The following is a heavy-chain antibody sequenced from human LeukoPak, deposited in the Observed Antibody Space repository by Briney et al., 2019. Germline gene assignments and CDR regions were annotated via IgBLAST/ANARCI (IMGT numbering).Heavy chain of an antibody. CDR1: GFTFDDYA. V-gene: IGHV3-9*01. J-gene: IGHJ4*02. Sequence: GGSLRLSSAASGFTFDDYAMHWVRQAPGKGLEWVSGISWNSGSIGYADSVKGRFTISRDNAKNSLYLQMNSLRAENTALYYCAKDIAAAGTMDYWGQGTLVTVSS. D-gene: IGHD6-13*01. CDR3: AKDIAAAGTMDY. CDR2: ISWNSGSI.